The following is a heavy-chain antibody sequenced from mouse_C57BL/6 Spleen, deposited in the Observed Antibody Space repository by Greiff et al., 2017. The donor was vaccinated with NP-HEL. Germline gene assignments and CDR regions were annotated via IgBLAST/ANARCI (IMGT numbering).Heavy chain of an antibody. V-gene: IGHV1-61*01. Sequence: QVQLQQPGAELVRPGSSVKLSCKASGYTFTSYWMDWVKQRPGQGLEWIGNIYPSDSETHYNQKFKDKATLTVDKSSSTAYMQLSSLTSEDAAVYYCARTGGSYRAMDYWGQGTSVTVSS. J-gene: IGHJ4*01. CDR3: ARTGGSYRAMDY. CDR1: GYTFTSYW. D-gene: IGHD1-1*02. CDR2: IYPSDSET.